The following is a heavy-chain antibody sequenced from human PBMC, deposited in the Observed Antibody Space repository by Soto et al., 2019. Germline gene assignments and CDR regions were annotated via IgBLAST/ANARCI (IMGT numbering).Heavy chain of an antibody. Sequence: SETLSLTCTVSGGSISSGDYYWSWIRQPPGKGLEWIGYIYYSGSTYYNPSLKSRVTISVDTSKNQFSLKLSSVTAADTAVYYCARREETTVTDNFDYWGQGTLVTVSS. CDR3: ARREETTVTDNFDY. CDR1: GGSISSGDYY. D-gene: IGHD4-17*01. J-gene: IGHJ4*02. CDR2: IYYSGST. V-gene: IGHV4-30-4*01.